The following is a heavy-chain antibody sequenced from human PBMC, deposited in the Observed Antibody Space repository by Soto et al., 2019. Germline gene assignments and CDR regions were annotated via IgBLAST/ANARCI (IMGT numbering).Heavy chain of an antibody. CDR1: GFTFSSYW. D-gene: IGHD3-10*01. V-gene: IGHV3-74*01. J-gene: IGHJ4*02. Sequence: GGSLRLSCAASGFTFSSYWMHWVRQAPGKGLVWVSRINSDGSSTSYADSVKGRFTISRDNAKNTLYLQMNSLRAEDTAVYYCARDRTMVRGVITRDFDYWGQGTLVTVSS. CDR3: ARDRTMVRGVITRDFDY. CDR2: INSDGSST.